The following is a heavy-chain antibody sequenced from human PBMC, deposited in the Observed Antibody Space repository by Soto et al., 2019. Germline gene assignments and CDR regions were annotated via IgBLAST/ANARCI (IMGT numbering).Heavy chain of an antibody. Sequence: EVQLVESGGGLVQPGGSLRLSCAASGFTFSSYSMNWVRQAPGKGLEWVSYISSSSSTIYYADSVKGRFTISRGNAKNSLYLQMNSLRAEDTAVYYCARGYYDFWSGYSANGYWGQGTLVTVSS. CDR3: ARGYYDFWSGYSANGY. D-gene: IGHD3-3*01. J-gene: IGHJ4*02. V-gene: IGHV3-48*01. CDR2: ISSSSSTI. CDR1: GFTFSSYS.